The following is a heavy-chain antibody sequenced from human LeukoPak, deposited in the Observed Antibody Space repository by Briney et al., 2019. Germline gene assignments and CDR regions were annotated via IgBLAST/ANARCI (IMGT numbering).Heavy chain of an antibody. Sequence: SETLSLTCTVSGGSISSSSYYWGWIRQPPGKGLEWIGSIYYSGSTYYNPSLKSRVTISVDTSKNQFSLKLSSVTAADTAVYYCARASRPVGATGNAFDIWGQGTMVTVSS. V-gene: IGHV4-39*07. D-gene: IGHD1-26*01. CDR3: ARASRPVGATGNAFDI. CDR1: GGSISSSSYY. J-gene: IGHJ3*02. CDR2: IYYSGST.